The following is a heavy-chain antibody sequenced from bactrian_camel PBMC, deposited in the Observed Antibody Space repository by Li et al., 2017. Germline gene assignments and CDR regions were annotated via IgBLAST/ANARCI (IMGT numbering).Heavy chain of an antibody. CDR1: GFTVDDAD. V-gene: IGHV3S66*01. CDR2: IYRDGST. J-gene: IGHJ4*01. D-gene: IGHD5*01. CDR3: AYAGPTRRLTFREYDYRF. Sequence: VQLVESGGGSVQAGGSLRLSCAASGFTVDDADMAWYRQVPGRECELVSDIYRDGSTEYADSVKGRFTISLDRTTTDSAERTLYLNMTGLEAADTARYYCAYAGPTRRLTFREYDYRFWGQGTQVTVS.